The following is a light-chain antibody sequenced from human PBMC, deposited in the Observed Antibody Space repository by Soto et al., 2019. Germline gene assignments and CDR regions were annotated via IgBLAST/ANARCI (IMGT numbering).Light chain of an antibody. V-gene: IGLV2-23*01. CDR1: SSDVGSYNL. CDR3: CSYAGSSTFV. J-gene: IGLJ1*01. Sequence: QSVLTQPASVSGSPGQSITISCTGTSSDVGSYNLVSWYQQHPGKAPKLMIYEGSKRPSGVSNRLSGSESGNTASLTISGLQAEDEADYYCCSYAGSSTFVFGTGTKVTVL. CDR2: EGS.